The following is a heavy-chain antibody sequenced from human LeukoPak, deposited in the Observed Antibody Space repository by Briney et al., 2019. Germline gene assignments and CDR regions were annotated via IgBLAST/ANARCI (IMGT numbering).Heavy chain of an antibody. CDR3: VREGLTRGDYSNWFDP. CDR1: GGSISSYY. Sequence: SETLSLTCTLSGGSISSYYWGWVRQPPGKGLEWIGSISYSGSTYYSPSLKSRVTISLDTSKNQLSLKLSSVTAADTAAYSCVREGLTRGDYSNWFDPWGQGTLVTVSS. CDR2: ISYSGST. V-gene: IGHV4-39*07. D-gene: IGHD4-17*01. J-gene: IGHJ5*02.